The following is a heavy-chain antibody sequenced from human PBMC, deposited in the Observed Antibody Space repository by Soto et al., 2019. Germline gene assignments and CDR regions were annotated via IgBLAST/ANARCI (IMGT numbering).Heavy chain of an antibody. CDR1: GGSISSDIYH. J-gene: IGHJ6*02. Sequence: QVHLQQSGPGLVRPSQTLSLTCTVSGGSISSDIYHWTWIRQSPGKGLEWIGYIYYSGSIFYNPSFKSRVTISVDTSKYQFSLQLSSVTAADTAVYFCAREDDGGDRDYYGLDVWGQGTTVTVSS. D-gene: IGHD2-21*02. CDR2: IYYSGSI. CDR3: AREDDGGDRDYYGLDV. V-gene: IGHV4-30-4*08.